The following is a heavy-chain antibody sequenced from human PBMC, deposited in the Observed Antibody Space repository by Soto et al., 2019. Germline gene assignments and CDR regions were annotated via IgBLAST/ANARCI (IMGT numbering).Heavy chain of an antibody. J-gene: IGHJ4*02. CDR2: ISSSSSYT. CDR1: GFTFSDYY. D-gene: IGHD4-17*01. V-gene: IGHV3-11*05. CDR3: ASEYSDYGKY. Sequence: QVQLVESGGDLVKPGGSLRLSCAASGFTFSDYYMSWIRQAPGKGLEWLSYISSSSSYTNYADSVKGRFTISRDNAKNSGDLQMNSLRAEDTAVYYSASEYSDYGKYWGQGTLVTVSS.